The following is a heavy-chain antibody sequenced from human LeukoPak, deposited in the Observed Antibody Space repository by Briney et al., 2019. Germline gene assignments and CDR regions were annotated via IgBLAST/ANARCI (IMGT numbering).Heavy chain of an antibody. CDR2: IYHSGST. J-gene: IGHJ4*02. D-gene: IGHD6-19*01. V-gene: IGHV4-38-2*02. Sequence: PSETLSLTCTVSGYSISSGYYWGWIRQPPGKGLEWIGSIYHSGSTYYNPSLKSRVTISVDTSKNQFSLKLSSVTAADTAVYYCARIAVAGTRGRDYWGQGTLVTVSS. CDR3: ARIAVAGTRGRDY. CDR1: GYSISSGYY.